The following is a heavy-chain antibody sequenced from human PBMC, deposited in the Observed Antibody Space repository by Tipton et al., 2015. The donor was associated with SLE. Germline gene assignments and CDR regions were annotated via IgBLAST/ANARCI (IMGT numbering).Heavy chain of an antibody. V-gene: IGHV1-46*01. D-gene: IGHD3-10*01. CDR2: INPSGGTT. CDR3: TSHLRLWFEAFAEYGLDI. CDR1: GYTFTRYY. Sequence: QLVQSGVEVKKPGASVKVSCKTSGYTFTRYYIHWVRQAPGQGLEWMGIINPSGGTTDYAQKFQGRVTMTRDMSTNTVYMELSSLRSDDTAVYYCTSHLRLWFEAFAEYGLDIWGQGTEVTVSA. J-gene: IGHJ3*02.